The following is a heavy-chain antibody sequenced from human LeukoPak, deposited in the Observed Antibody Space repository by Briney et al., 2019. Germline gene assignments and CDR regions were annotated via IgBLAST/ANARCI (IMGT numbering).Heavy chain of an antibody. CDR3: AKDISYFDWLGAFDI. D-gene: IGHD3-9*01. J-gene: IGHJ3*02. Sequence: AGGSLRLSCAASGFTFDDYAMHWVRQAPGKGLEWVSLISGDGGSTYYADSVKGRFTISRDNSKNSLYLQMNSLRTEDTALYYCAKDISYFDWLGAFDIWGQGTMVTVSS. CDR2: ISGDGGST. V-gene: IGHV3-43*02. CDR1: GFTFDDYA.